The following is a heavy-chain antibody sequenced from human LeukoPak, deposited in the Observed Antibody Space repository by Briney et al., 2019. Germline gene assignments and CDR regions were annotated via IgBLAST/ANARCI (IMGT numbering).Heavy chain of an antibody. CDR3: ARGGGDGYNTFDY. CDR1: GYTLTAYY. CDR2: IIPIFGTA. D-gene: IGHD5-24*01. J-gene: IGHJ4*02. V-gene: IGHV1-69*05. Sequence: SVKVSCKASGYTLTAYYIYWVRQAPGQGLEWMGRIIPIFGTANYAQKFQGRVTITTDESTSTAYMELSSLRSEDTAVYYCARGGGDGYNTFDYWGQGTLVTVSS.